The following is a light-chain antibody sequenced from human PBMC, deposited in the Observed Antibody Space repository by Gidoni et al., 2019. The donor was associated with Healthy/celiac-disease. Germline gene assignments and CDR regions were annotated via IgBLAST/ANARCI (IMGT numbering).Light chain of an antibody. CDR2: DAS. CDR3: QQSYSTPRS. J-gene: IGKJ2*04. V-gene: IGKV1-39*01. CDR1: QSISSY. Sequence: DIQLTQSPSSLSASVGDRVTITCRASQSISSYLNWYQQKPGKAPKLLIYDASSLQSGVPSRFSGSGSGTDFTLNISSLQPEDFATYYCQQSYSTPRSFGQGTKLEIK.